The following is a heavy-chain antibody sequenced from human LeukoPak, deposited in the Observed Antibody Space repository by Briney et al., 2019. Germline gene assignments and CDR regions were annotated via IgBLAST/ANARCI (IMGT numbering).Heavy chain of an antibody. CDR2: ISDSGST. D-gene: IGHD4-17*01. Sequence: ASETLSLTCTVSGASISSYYWSWIRQPPGQGLDWIGYISDSGSTNYNPSLESRVTMSVDTSKNQFSLKLTSVTAADTAVYFCARHYHGDPFDYWGQGALVTGSS. CDR1: GASISSYY. CDR3: ARHYHGDPFDY. J-gene: IGHJ4*02. V-gene: IGHV4-59*08.